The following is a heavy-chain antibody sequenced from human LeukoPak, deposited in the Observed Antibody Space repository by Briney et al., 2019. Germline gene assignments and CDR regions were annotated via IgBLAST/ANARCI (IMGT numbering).Heavy chain of an antibody. Sequence: TGGSLRLSCAASGFTFSSYWMSWVRQAPGKGLEWVANIKQDGSEKYYVDSVKGRFTISRDNAKNSLYLQMNSLRAEDTAVYYCAREGGYDSSGYYYVSWGQGTLVTVSS. CDR1: GFTFSSYW. CDR2: IKQDGSEK. CDR3: AREGGYDSSGYYYVS. D-gene: IGHD3-22*01. V-gene: IGHV3-7*04. J-gene: IGHJ4*02.